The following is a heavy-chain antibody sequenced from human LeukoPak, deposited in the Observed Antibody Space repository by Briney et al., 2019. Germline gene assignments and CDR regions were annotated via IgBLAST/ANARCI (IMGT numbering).Heavy chain of an antibody. D-gene: IGHD4-23*01. Sequence: GGSLRLSCAASGFTFSTYAMSWVRQAPGKGLEWVSAISGGGDITYYADSVKGRSTISRDNSKNTLFLQMNSLRAEDTAVYYCAKAKNDGGSLDYWGQGTLVTVSS. CDR1: GFTFSTYA. J-gene: IGHJ4*02. CDR2: ISGGGDIT. V-gene: IGHV3-23*01. CDR3: AKAKNDGGSLDY.